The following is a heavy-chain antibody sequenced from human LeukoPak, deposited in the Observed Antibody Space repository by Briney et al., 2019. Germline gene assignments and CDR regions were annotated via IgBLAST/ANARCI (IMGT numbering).Heavy chain of an antibody. CDR2: IRKRPNSYTT. CDR1: GFTFSDHF. J-gene: IGHJ4*02. Sequence: GSLRLSCAASGFTFSDHFMDWVRQAPGKGLEWVGRIRKRPNSYTTEYAASVQGRFAISRDDSKNSLYLQMNSLKTEDTAVYYCATSSFDKWGQGTLVTVSS. CDR3: ATSSFDK. V-gene: IGHV3-72*01.